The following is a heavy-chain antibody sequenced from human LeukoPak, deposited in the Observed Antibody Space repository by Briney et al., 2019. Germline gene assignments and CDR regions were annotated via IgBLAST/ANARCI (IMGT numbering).Heavy chain of an antibody. V-gene: IGHV4-34*01. CDR2: INHSGSI. CDR1: GGSFSGYY. J-gene: IGHJ4*02. Sequence: SGTLSLTCAVYGGSFSGYYWSWIRQPPGKGLEWIGEINHSGSINYNPSLKSRVTISVDTSKNQFSLKLSSVTAADTAVYYCARAGYYGSGSFRRNQFDYWGQGTLVTVSS. CDR3: ARAGYYGSGSFRRNQFDY. D-gene: IGHD3-10*01.